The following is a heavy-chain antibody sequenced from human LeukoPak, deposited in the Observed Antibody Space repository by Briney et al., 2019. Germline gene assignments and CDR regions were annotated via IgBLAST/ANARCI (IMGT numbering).Heavy chain of an antibody. CDR1: GGSISSYY. J-gene: IGHJ3*02. V-gene: IGHV4-59*01. Sequence: SETLSLTCTVSGGSISSYYWSWIRQPPGKGLEWIGYIYYSGSTNYNPSLKSRVTISVDTSKNQFSLKLSSVAAADTAVYYCASYGSRGAFDIWGQGTMVTVSS. CDR2: IYYSGST. D-gene: IGHD4-17*01. CDR3: ASYGSRGAFDI.